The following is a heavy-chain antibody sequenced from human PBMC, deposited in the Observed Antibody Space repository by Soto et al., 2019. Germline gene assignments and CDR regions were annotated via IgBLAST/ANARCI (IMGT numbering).Heavy chain of an antibody. CDR3: ASRRDYGSGSYYVTGSDY. D-gene: IGHD3-10*01. J-gene: IGHJ4*02. CDR2: IYHSGST. Sequence: SETLSLTCAVSGGSISSSNWWSWVRQPPGKGLEWIGEIYHSGSTNYNPSLKSRVTISVDKSKNQFSLKLSSVTAADTAVYYCASRRDYGSGSYYVTGSDYWGQGTLVTVSS. CDR1: GGSISSSNW. V-gene: IGHV4-4*02.